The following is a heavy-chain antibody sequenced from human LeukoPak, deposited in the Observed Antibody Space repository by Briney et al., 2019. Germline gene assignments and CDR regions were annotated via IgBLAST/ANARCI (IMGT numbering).Heavy chain of an antibody. D-gene: IGHD2-15*01. Sequence: SQTLSLTCTVSGGSISSGDYYWRWIRLPPGTGLEWIGYIYYSGSTYYSPSLKSRGTISLDTSKTLFSLNLNSVTAADTAVYYCARYCNYRSCYSPGYFAYWGQGTLVTVSS. J-gene: IGHJ4*02. CDR1: GGSISSGDYY. CDR3: ARYCNYRSCYSPGYFAY. V-gene: IGHV4-30-4*01. CDR2: IYYSGST.